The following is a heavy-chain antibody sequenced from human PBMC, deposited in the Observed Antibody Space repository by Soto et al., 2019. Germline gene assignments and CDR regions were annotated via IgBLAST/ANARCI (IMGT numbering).Heavy chain of an antibody. V-gene: IGHV1-3*01. J-gene: IGHJ6*02. Sequence: QVQLVQSGAEVKKPGASVKVSCQASGYTFTNYAMHWVRQAPGQRLEWMGWISAGNGNTESSQDVQGRVTITRDTXASPAYMERSSLGSEDTAVYYCARRHSPTWSAMDVWGQGTTVIVSS. CDR2: ISAGNGNT. CDR1: GYTFTNYA. D-gene: IGHD2-8*02. CDR3: ARRHSPTWSAMDV.